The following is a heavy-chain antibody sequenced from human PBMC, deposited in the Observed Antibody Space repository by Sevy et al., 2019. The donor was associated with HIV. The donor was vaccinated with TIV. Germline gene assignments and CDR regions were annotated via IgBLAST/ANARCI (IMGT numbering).Heavy chain of an antibody. CDR2: IYFTGNT. Sequence: SEILSLTCSVSGGSISSYFWTWVRQSPGKGLEWIGNIYFTGNTDYSPSLKNRVTLSLDTSKSQFSLTLKSVTAADTAIYFCARDSTTRPRVLDYWGQGTLVIVSS. D-gene: IGHD1-1*01. V-gene: IGHV4-59*01. J-gene: IGHJ4*02. CDR1: GGSISSYF. CDR3: ARDSTTRPRVLDY.